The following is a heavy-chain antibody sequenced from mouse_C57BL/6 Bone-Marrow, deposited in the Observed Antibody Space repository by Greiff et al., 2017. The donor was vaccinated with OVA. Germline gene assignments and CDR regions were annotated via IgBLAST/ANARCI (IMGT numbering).Heavy chain of an antibody. D-gene: IGHD3-2*02. J-gene: IGHJ2*01. Sequence: QVQLQQSGPALVKPGASVQISCQASGYAFSSSWMNWVKQRPGKGLEWIGRIYPGDGDTNYNGKFKGKATLTADKSSSTAYMQLSSLTSEDSAVYFCARCRGQRRLRGYFDYWGQGTTLTVSS. CDR1: GYAFSSSW. CDR3: ARCRGQRRLRGYFDY. V-gene: IGHV1-82*01. CDR2: IYPGDGDT.